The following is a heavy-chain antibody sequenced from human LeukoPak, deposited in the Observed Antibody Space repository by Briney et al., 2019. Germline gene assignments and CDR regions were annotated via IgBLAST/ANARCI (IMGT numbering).Heavy chain of an antibody. J-gene: IGHJ4*02. CDR1: GGSFSGYY. Sequence: SETLSLTCAVYGGSFSGYYWSWIRQPPGKGLEWIGEINHSENTNYNPSLKSRVTISVDTSKNQFSLKLSSVTAADTAVYYCARRPPGDFWSGYYPFDYWGQGTLVTVSS. CDR2: INHSENT. CDR3: ARRPPGDFWSGYYPFDY. V-gene: IGHV4-34*01. D-gene: IGHD3-3*01.